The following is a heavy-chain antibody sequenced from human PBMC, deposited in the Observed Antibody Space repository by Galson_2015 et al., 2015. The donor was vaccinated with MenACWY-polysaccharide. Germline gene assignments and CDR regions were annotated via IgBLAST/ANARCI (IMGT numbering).Heavy chain of an antibody. Sequence: EWMGWMNPNSGNTGYAQKFQGRVTMTRNTSISIAYMDLSSLRSEDTAVYYCARGGKYYYDSSGYLNWFDPWGQGTLVTVSS. CDR3: ARGGKYYYDSSGYLNWFDP. CDR2: MNPNSGNT. D-gene: IGHD3-22*01. V-gene: IGHV1-8*01. J-gene: IGHJ5*02.